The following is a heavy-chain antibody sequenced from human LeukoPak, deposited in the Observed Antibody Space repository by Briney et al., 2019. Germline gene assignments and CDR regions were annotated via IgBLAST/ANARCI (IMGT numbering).Heavy chain of an antibody. J-gene: IGHJ4*02. CDR1: GGSFSGYY. Sequence: SETLSLTCAVYGGSFSGYYWSWIRQPPGKGLEWIGNIYHSGTTYYNPSLKSRVTISLDTSKNQFSLELNSVTAADTAVYYCANGLGSYGSNNKYWGQGMLVTVSS. D-gene: IGHD3-10*01. CDR2: IYHSGTT. V-gene: IGHV4-34*01. CDR3: ANGLGSYGSNNKY.